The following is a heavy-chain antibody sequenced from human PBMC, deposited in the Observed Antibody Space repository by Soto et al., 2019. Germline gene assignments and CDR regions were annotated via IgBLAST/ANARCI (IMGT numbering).Heavy chain of an antibody. D-gene: IGHD2-15*01. CDR2: IYPGDSDT. Sequence: PGESLKISCKGSGYSFTSYWIGWVRQMPGKGLEWMGIIYPGDSDTRYSLSFQGQVTISADKSISTAYLQWSSLKASDTALYYCARHHLVVVAATHFDYWGQGTLVTVSS. CDR3: ARHHLVVVAATHFDY. V-gene: IGHV5-51*01. J-gene: IGHJ4*02. CDR1: GYSFTSYW.